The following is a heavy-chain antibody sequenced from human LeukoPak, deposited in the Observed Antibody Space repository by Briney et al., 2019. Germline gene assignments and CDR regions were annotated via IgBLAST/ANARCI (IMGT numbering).Heavy chain of an antibody. J-gene: IGHJ4*02. D-gene: IGHD2-2*01. CDR3: ARGRTSEY. Sequence: KPSETLSLTCAVYGGSFSGYYWSWIRQPPGKGLEWIGEINHSGSTNYNPSLKSRVTISVDTSKNQFSLKLSSVTAADTAVYCCARGRTSEYWGQGTLVTVSS. V-gene: IGHV4-34*01. CDR2: INHSGST. CDR1: GGSFSGYY.